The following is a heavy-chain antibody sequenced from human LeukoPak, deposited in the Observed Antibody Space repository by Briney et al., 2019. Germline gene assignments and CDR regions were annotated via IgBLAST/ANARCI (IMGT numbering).Heavy chain of an antibody. CDR1: GYTFTSYG. Sequence: GASVKVSCKASGYTFTSYGISWVRQAPGQGLEWMGWISAYNGNTNYAQKLQGRVTMTTDTSTSTAYMELRSLRSDDTAVYYCARDHQGYYYDSSGYLSGWGRGTLVTVSS. J-gene: IGHJ1*01. D-gene: IGHD3-22*01. V-gene: IGHV1-18*01. CDR2: ISAYNGNT. CDR3: ARDHQGYYYDSSGYLSG.